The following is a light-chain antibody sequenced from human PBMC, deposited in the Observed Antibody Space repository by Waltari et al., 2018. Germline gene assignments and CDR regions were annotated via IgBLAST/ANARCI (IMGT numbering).Light chain of an antibody. CDR1: QSILDRSNNKNY. V-gene: IGKV4-1*01. J-gene: IGKJ4*01. CDR2: WAS. Sequence: DIVMTQSPDSLAVSLGARATTNCKSSQSILDRSNNKNYLAWYQQKPGQSPKLLINWASTRESGVPDRFSGSGSGTDFTLTISSLQAEDVAVYFCQQHYNTPLTFGGGTKVEIK. CDR3: QQHYNTPLT.